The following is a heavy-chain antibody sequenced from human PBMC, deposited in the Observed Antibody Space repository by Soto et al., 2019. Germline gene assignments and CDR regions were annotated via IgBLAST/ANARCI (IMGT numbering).Heavy chain of an antibody. Sequence: PSETLSLTCTVSGGSISSYYWSWIRQPPGKGLEWIGYIYYSGSTNYNPSLKSRVTISVDTSKNQFSLKLSSVTAADTAVYYCERARGLAAPPPSAFAMRGQGTMLTVS. CDR2: IYYSGST. CDR1: GGSISSYY. D-gene: IGHD6-6*01. J-gene: IGHJ3*02. CDR3: ERARGLAAPPPSAFAM. V-gene: IGHV4-59*01.